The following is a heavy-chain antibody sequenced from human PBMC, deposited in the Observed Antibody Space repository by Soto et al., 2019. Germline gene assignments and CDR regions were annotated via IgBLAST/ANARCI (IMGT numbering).Heavy chain of an antibody. D-gene: IGHD3-22*01. Sequence: QLQLQESGPGLVKPSETLSLTCTVSGGSISSSRYDWGWIRQPPGKGLEWIGSLYYSGSTYYNPSLKSRVTISVDTSKNQFSLKLRSVTAADTAVYYCVGSGYSPFDYWGQGTLVTVSS. V-gene: IGHV4-39*01. CDR1: GGSISSSRYD. CDR3: VGSGYSPFDY. J-gene: IGHJ4*02. CDR2: LYYSGST.